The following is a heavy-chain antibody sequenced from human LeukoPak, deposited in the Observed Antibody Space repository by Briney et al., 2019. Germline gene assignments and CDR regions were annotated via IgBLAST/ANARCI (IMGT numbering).Heavy chain of an antibody. CDR3: ARPYYYDSRIDP. V-gene: IGHV4-30-4*01. J-gene: IGHJ5*02. CDR2: TYYSGST. Sequence: SETLSLTCTVSGGSISSGDYYWSWIRQPPGKGLEWIGYTYYSGSTYYNPSLKSRVTISVDTSKNQFSLKLSSVTAADTAVYYYARPYYYDSRIDPWGQGTLVTVSS. D-gene: IGHD3-22*01. CDR1: GGSISSGDYY.